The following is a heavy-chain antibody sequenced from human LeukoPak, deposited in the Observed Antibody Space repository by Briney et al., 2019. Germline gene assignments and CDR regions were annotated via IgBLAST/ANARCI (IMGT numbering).Heavy chain of an antibody. J-gene: IGHJ4*02. Sequence: SQTLSLTCAVSGASISSGGYSWRWIRQPPGKGLEWIGYIYHSGSTYYNPSLKSRVTISVDRSKNQFSLKLSSVTAADTAVYYCARSGSESGDYFDYWGQGTLVTVSS. V-gene: IGHV4-30-2*01. D-gene: IGHD1-26*01. CDR3: ARSGSESGDYFDY. CDR1: GASISSGGYS. CDR2: IYHSGST.